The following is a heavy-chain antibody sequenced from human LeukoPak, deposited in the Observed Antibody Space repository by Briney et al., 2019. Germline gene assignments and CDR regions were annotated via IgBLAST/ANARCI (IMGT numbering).Heavy chain of an antibody. J-gene: IGHJ4*02. CDR2: INPSGGST. Sequence: ASVKVSCKASGGTFSSYAISWVRQAPGQGLEWMGIINPSGGSTSYAQKFQGRVTMTRDTSTSTVYMELSSLRSEDTAVYYCARGAYCGGDCYSYYYGSSGYRFDYWGQGTLVTVSS. V-gene: IGHV1-46*01. CDR3: ARGAYCGGDCYSYYYGSSGYRFDY. CDR1: GGTFSSYA. D-gene: IGHD2-21*01.